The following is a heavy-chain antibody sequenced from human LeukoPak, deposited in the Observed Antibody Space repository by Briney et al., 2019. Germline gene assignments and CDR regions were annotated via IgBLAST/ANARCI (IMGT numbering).Heavy chain of an antibody. J-gene: IGHJ4*02. CDR1: GYSFTSTG. Sequence: ASVKVSCKASGYSFTSTGISWVRQAPGQGLEWMGWITAFNGNTNYAQKFRGRVTMTTDTSTSAAYLEVRSLSSDDTAVYYCARYAGLVPAAMDYWGQGTLVTVSS. D-gene: IGHD2-2*01. CDR2: ITAFNGNT. V-gene: IGHV1-18*01. CDR3: ARYAGLVPAAMDY.